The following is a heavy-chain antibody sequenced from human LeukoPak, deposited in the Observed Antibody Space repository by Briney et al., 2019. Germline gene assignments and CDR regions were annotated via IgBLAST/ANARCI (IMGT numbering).Heavy chain of an antibody. J-gene: IGHJ4*02. CDR2: ISSNGGST. D-gene: IGHD6-13*01. V-gene: IGHV3-64D*09. CDR1: GFTFSSYG. CDR3: VKDRRYSSNWYYFDY. Sequence: GGSLRLSCSASGFTFSSYGMHWVRQAPGKGLEYVSAISSNGGSTYYADSVKGRFTISRDNSKNTLYLQMSSLRAEDKAVYYCVKDRRYSSNWYYFDYWGQGTLVIVSS.